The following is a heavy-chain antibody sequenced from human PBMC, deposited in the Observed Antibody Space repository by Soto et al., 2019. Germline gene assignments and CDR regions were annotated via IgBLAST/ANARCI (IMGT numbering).Heavy chain of an antibody. V-gene: IGHV1-46*01. CDR3: ARDRIGRYFDWLWLSMGY. Sequence: QVQLVQSGAEVKKPGASVKVSCKASGYTFTSYYMHWVRQAPGQGLEWMGIINPSGGSTSYAQKFQGRVTMTRDTSTSTVYMELSSLRSEDTAVYYCARDRIGRYFDWLWLSMGYWGQGTLVTVSS. D-gene: IGHD3-9*01. CDR1: GYTFTSYY. CDR2: INPSGGST. J-gene: IGHJ4*02.